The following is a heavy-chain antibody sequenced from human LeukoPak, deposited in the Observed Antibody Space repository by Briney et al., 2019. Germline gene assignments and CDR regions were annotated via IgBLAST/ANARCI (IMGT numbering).Heavy chain of an antibody. CDR1: GYTFTGYY. D-gene: IGHD3-22*01. J-gene: IGHJ4*02. Sequence: EASVKVSCKTSGYTFTGYYMHWVRQAPGQGLEGMGWINPNSGGTNYAQKFQGRVTMTSDTSISTAYMEPSSLGSDDTALYYCARAPMIVVVFPPRLDFWGQGTLVTVSS. V-gene: IGHV1-2*02. CDR3: ARAPMIVVVFPPRLDF. CDR2: INPNSGGT.